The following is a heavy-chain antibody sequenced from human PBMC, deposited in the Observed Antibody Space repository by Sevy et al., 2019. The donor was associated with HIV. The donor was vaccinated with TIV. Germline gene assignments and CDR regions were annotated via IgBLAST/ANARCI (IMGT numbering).Heavy chain of an antibody. D-gene: IGHD6-19*01. CDR2: SSWNSGSI. Sequence: GGSLRLSCVASGFTFDDYAMHWVRQAPGKGPEWVSGSSWNSGSIGYAESVKGRFTISRDNAKNSLYLQMNSLRVEDTALYYCANGIGYSNGWYSWFASWGQGTLVTVSS. V-gene: IGHV3-9*01. CDR3: ANGIGYSNGWYSWFAS. J-gene: IGHJ5*01. CDR1: GFTFDDYA.